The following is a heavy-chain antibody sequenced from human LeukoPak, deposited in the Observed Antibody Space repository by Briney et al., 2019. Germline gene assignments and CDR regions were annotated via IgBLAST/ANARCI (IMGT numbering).Heavy chain of an antibody. CDR1: GFTVSSNY. CDR3: ARGTGYSIFDY. D-gene: IGHD3-9*01. J-gene: IGHJ4*02. CDR2: INSDGSST. Sequence: PGGSLRLSCADSGFTVSSNYMRWVRQVPGKGLVWVSRINSDGSSTSYADSVKGRFTISRDSAKNTLYLQMNSLRAEDTAMYYCARGTGYSIFDYWGQGTLVTVSS. V-gene: IGHV3-74*01.